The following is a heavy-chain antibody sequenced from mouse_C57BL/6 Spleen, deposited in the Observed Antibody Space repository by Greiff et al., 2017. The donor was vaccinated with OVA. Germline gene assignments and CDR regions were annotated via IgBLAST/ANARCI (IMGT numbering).Heavy chain of an antibody. D-gene: IGHD1-1*01. J-gene: IGHJ1*03. CDR2: IYPYNGVS. Sequence: VHVKQSGPELVKPGASVKISCKASGYSFTGYYMHWVKQSHGNILDWIGYIYPYNGVSSYNQKFKGKATLTVDKSSSTAYMELRSLTSEDSAVYYCARNWDGSSYWYFDVWGTGTTVTVSS. CDR1: GYSFTGYY. CDR3: ARNWDGSSYWYFDV. V-gene: IGHV1-31*01.